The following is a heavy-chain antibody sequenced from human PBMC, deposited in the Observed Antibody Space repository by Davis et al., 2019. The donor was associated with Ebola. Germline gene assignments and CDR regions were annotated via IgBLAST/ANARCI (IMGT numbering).Heavy chain of an antibody. J-gene: IGHJ3*02. CDR1: AASIRSRSYY. Sequence: SQTLSLTCTVSAASIRSRSYYWCWIRQPPGKGLEWVGSFSYGDDTHYYNPSLRSRVTISVDTSRNQFSLKLNSATAADTAVYYCARPWYSGTYYDAYDIWGQGTMVAVSS. D-gene: IGHD1-26*01. V-gene: IGHV4-39*01. CDR3: ARPWYSGTYYDAYDI. CDR2: FSYGDDT.